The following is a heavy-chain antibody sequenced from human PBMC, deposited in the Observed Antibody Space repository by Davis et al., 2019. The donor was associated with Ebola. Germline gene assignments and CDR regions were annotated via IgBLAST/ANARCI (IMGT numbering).Heavy chain of an antibody. Sequence: MPSETLSLTCTVSGGSISSGDYYWSWIRQPPGKGLEWIGEINHSGSTNYNPSLKSRVTISVDPSKNQFSLKLSSVTAADTAVYYCARRGLYYGMDVWGQGTTVTVSS. V-gene: IGHV4-30-4*01. CDR2: INHSGST. D-gene: IGHD3-10*01. CDR3: ARRGLYYGMDV. CDR1: GGSISSGDYY. J-gene: IGHJ6*02.